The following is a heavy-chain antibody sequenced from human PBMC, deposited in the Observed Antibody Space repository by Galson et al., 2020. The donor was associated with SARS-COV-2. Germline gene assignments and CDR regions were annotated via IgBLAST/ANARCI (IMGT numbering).Heavy chain of an antibody. Sequence: SLKISCAASGFTFSSYGMHWVRQAPGKGLEWVAVIWYDGSNKYYADSVKGRFTISRDNSKNTLYLQMNSLRAEDTAVYYCAREMIATLDYWGQGTLVTVSS. CDR3: AREMIATLDY. D-gene: IGHD3-22*01. CDR2: IWYDGSNK. CDR1: GFTFSSYG. J-gene: IGHJ4*02. V-gene: IGHV3-33*01.